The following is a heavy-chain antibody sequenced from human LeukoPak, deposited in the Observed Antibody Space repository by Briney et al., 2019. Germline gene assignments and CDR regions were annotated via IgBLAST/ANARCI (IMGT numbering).Heavy chain of an antibody. V-gene: IGHV4-4*07. J-gene: IGHJ3*02. CDR1: GGSISSYY. D-gene: IGHD3-9*01. Sequence: SETLSLTCTVSGGSISSYYWSWIRQPAGEGLEWIGRIYTSGSTNYNPSLKSRVTMSVDTSKNQFSLKLSSVTAADTAVYYCARERLYDILTGYYGDAFDIWGQGTMVTVSS. CDR3: ARERLYDILTGYYGDAFDI. CDR2: IYTSGST.